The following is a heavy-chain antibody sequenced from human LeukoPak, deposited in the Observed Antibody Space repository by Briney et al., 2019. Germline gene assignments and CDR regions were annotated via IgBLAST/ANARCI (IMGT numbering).Heavy chain of an antibody. D-gene: IGHD3-22*01. Sequence: GRSLRLSCAASGFTFDDYAMHWVRQAPGKGLEWVSGISWNSGSIGYADSVKGRFTISRDNAKNSLYLQMNSLRAEDTALYYCAKGADSSGYYYLGYFQHWGQGTLVTVSS. CDR3: AKGADSSGYYYLGYFQH. CDR2: ISWNSGSI. CDR1: GFTFDDYA. J-gene: IGHJ1*01. V-gene: IGHV3-9*01.